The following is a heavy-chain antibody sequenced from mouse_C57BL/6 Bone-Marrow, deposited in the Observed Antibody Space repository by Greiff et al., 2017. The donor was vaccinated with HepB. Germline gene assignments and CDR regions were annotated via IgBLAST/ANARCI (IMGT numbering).Heavy chain of an antibody. CDR3: ARDLSAY. CDR1: GFTFSSYA. J-gene: IGHJ3*01. Sequence: EVQLQESGGGLVKPGGSLKLSCAASGFTFSSYAMSWVRQTPEKRLEWVATISDGGSYTYYPDNVKGRFTISRDNAKNNLYLQMSHLKSEDTAMYYCARDLSAYWGQGTLVTVSA. CDR2: ISDGGSYT. V-gene: IGHV5-4*01.